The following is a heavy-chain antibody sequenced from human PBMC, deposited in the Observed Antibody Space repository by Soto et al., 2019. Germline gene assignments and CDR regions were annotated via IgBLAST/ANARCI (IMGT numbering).Heavy chain of an antibody. V-gene: IGHV4-4*07. CDR2: IYSDGTT. D-gene: IGHD3-3*01. J-gene: IGHJ5*02. CDR1: GGSISGYY. Sequence: KPSETLSLTCTVSGGSISGYYWSWVRQPAGKGLEWVGRIYSDGTTNYSPSLKSRVTMSVDTSKNQFSLRLSSVTAADTAIYYCATRITVFGLLIPPFDPWGQGTQVTVSS. CDR3: ATRITVFGLLIPPFDP.